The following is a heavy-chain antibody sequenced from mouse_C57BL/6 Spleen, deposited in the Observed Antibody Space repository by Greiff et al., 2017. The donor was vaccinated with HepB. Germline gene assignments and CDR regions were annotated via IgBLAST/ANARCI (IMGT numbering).Heavy chain of an antibody. Sequence: EVHLVESGGGLVKPGGSLKLSCAASGFTFSSYAMSWVRQTPEKRLEWVATISAGGNYTYYPDNVKGRFTISRDNAKNNLYLQMSHLKSEDTAMYYCARALGLLNWYFDVWGTGTTVTVSS. CDR3: ARALGLLNWYFDV. V-gene: IGHV5-4*01. D-gene: IGHD4-1*01. CDR2: ISAGGNYT. CDR1: GFTFSSYA. J-gene: IGHJ1*03.